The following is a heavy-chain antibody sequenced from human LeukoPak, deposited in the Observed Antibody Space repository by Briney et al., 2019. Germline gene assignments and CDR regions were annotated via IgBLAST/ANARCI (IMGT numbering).Heavy chain of an antibody. CDR2: INPNSGGT. D-gene: IGHD5-18*01. Sequence: ASVKVSCKASGYTFSSYGISWLRQAPGQGLEWMGWINPNSGGTNYAQKFQGRVTMTRDTSISTAYMELSRLRSDDTAVYYCASTIGYSYGYYWGQGTLVTVSS. CDR1: GYTFSSYG. J-gene: IGHJ4*02. CDR3: ASTIGYSYGYY. V-gene: IGHV1-2*02.